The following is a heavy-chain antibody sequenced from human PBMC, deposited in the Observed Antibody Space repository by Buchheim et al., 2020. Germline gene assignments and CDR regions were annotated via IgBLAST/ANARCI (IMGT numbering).Heavy chain of an antibody. V-gene: IGHV3-30*03. J-gene: IGHJ4*02. Sequence: QVQLVESGGGVVQPGRSLRLSCAASGFTFSSYGMHWVRQAPGKGLEWVAVISYDGSNKYYADSVKGRFTISRDNSKNTLYLQMNSLRAEDTAVYYCAAPRLYSSSWKFLDSWGQGT. CDR3: AAPRLYSSSWKFLDS. CDR2: ISYDGSNK. CDR1: GFTFSSYG. D-gene: IGHD6-13*01.